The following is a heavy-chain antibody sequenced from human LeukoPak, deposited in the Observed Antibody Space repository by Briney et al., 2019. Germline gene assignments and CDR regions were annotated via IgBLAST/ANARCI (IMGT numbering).Heavy chain of an antibody. V-gene: IGHV3-15*01. CDR1: GFTFSNAW. CDR3: TTDISGLGYCSSTSCYRFDY. Sequence: PGGSLRLSCAASGFTFSNAWMSWVRQAPGKGLEWVGRIKSKTDGGTTDYAVPVKGRFTISRDDSKNTLYLQMNSLKTEDTAVYYCTTDISGLGYCSSTSCYRFDYWGQGTLVTVSS. D-gene: IGHD2-2*01. CDR2: IKSKTDGGTT. J-gene: IGHJ4*02.